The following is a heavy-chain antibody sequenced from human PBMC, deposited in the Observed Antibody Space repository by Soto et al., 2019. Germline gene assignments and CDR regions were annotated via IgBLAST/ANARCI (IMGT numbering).Heavy chain of an antibody. Sequence: QVQLVQSGAEVKKPWASVKVSCKASGYTFTPYAMHWVRQAPGQRLEWMGWFSPDTGNRKYSQKLQDRVTITGDTSASTVYMELSSLRSEDTAVYYCARRGDVDAFDIWGQGTMVPVST. CDR3: ARRGDVDAFDI. CDR2: FSPDTGNR. CDR1: GYTFTPYA. J-gene: IGHJ3*02. D-gene: IGHD7-27*01. V-gene: IGHV1-3*01.